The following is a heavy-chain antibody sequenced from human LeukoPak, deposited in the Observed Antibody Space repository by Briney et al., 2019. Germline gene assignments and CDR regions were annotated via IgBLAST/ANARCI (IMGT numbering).Heavy chain of an antibody. CDR3: ARDSQWELLPDY. J-gene: IGHJ4*02. Sequence: ASVKVSCKASGYTFTSYGISWVRQAPGQGLEWMGWISAYSGDTNYAQKFQGRATMTTDTSTSTAYMELRSLSSDDTAVYYCARDSQWELLPDYWGQGTLVTVSS. CDR2: ISAYSGDT. D-gene: IGHD1-26*01. V-gene: IGHV1-18*01. CDR1: GYTFTSYG.